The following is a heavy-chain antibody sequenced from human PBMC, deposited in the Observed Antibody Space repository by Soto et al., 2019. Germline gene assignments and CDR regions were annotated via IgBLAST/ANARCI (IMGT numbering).Heavy chain of an antibody. Sequence: QVQLQESGPGLVRPSETLSLTCTVSGGSLSGYYWSWIRQAPGKGLEWMGYIYYTGNTNYRPSLKSRLTISLDTSREQFSLGLKSMTVADTGVYFCVRHGGVATFDFWGQGNLVIVSS. CDR2: IYYTGNT. CDR1: GGSLSGYY. CDR3: VRHGGVATFDF. V-gene: IGHV4-59*08. J-gene: IGHJ4*02. D-gene: IGHD3-16*01.